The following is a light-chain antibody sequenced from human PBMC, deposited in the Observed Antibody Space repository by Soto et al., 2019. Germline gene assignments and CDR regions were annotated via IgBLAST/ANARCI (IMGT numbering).Light chain of an antibody. CDR3: QQTYSTPPT. CDR2: AAI. V-gene: IGKV1-39*01. Sequence: DIQMTQSPSSLSASVGDRVTITCRASQTISGYLSWYQQKPGKAPKLLIYAAISLQSGVTSRFSGSGSGTDFTLTINGLQPEDFATYTCQQTYSTPPTFGQGTKVEFK. J-gene: IGKJ1*01. CDR1: QTISGY.